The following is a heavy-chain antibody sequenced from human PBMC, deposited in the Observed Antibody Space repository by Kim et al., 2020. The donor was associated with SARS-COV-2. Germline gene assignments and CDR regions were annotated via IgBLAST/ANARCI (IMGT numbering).Heavy chain of an antibody. CDR2: ISYDGSNK. J-gene: IGHJ3*02. Sequence: GGSLRLSCAASGFTFSSYAMHWVRQAPGKGLEWVAIISYDGSNKYYVDSVKGRFTISRDNSKNTLYQQMNSLRAEDTAVYYCARAQLALSSGWADAFDIWGQGTIVTVSS. V-gene: IGHV3-30*04. D-gene: IGHD6-19*01. CDR1: GFTFSSYA. CDR3: ARAQLALSSGWADAFDI.